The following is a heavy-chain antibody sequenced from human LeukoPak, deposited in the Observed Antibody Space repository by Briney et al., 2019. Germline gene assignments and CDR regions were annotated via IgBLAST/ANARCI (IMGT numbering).Heavy chain of an antibody. Sequence: ASVKVSCKASGYTFTSYGISWVRQAPGQGLEWMGWISAYNGNTNYAQKLQGRVTMTTDTSTSTAYMELRSLRSEDTAVYYCARDPPRDFGVVIMGGDYYMDVWGKGTTVTVSS. V-gene: IGHV1-18*01. D-gene: IGHD3-3*01. CDR3: ARDPPRDFGVVIMGGDYYMDV. J-gene: IGHJ6*03. CDR1: GYTFTSYG. CDR2: ISAYNGNT.